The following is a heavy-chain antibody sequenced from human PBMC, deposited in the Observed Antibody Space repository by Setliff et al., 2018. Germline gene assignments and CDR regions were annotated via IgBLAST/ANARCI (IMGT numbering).Heavy chain of an antibody. V-gene: IGHV1-24*01. J-gene: IGHJ4*02. D-gene: IGHD3-22*01. Sequence: GASVKVSCKVSGYTLTELSRHWVRQAPGKGLEWMGGFDPEDGETIYAQKFQGRVTMTMDTSTGTAYMELRSLRSDDTAVYICAYDSSGYYPGYWGQGTLVTVSS. CDR2: FDPEDGET. CDR1: GYTLTELS. CDR3: AYDSSGYYPGY.